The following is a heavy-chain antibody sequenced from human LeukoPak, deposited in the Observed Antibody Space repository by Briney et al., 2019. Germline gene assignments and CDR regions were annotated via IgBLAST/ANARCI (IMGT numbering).Heavy chain of an antibody. CDR1: GFTFDNYG. D-gene: IGHD5-24*01. Sequence: GGSLRLSCAASGFTFDNYGMTWVRQVPGKGLEWVSGVNWNGGSTGYADSVKGRFTISRDNAKNSLYLQMNSLRVEDTAVYYCARDRDGYNNPGYWGQGTLVTVSS. CDR3: ARDRDGYNNPGY. CDR2: VNWNGGST. V-gene: IGHV3-20*04. J-gene: IGHJ4*02.